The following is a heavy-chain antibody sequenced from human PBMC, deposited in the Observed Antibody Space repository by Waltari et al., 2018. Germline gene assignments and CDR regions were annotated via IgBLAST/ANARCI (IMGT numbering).Heavy chain of an antibody. V-gene: IGHV4-4*02. CDR2: IYHSGRT. D-gene: IGHD2-15*01. CDR1: GGSISSSNW. CDR3: ARIVVVVAATRASWFDP. Sequence: QVQLQESGPGLVKPSGTLSLTCAVSGGSISSSNWWSWVRQPPGKGLEWIGEIYHSGRTNYNPSLKSRVTISVDKSKNQFSLKLSSVTAADTAVYYCARIVVVVAATRASWFDPWGQGTLVTVSS. J-gene: IGHJ5*02.